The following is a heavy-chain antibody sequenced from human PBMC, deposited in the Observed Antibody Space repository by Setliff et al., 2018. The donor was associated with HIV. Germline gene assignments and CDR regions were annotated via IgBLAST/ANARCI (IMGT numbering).Heavy chain of an antibody. CDR1: GGSINSGHYY. CDR2: IYYTGST. CDR3: ARDRYAGEIDY. V-gene: IGHV4-31*03. D-gene: IGHD3-10*01. J-gene: IGHJ4*02. Sequence: PSETLSLTCTVSGGSINSGHYYWSWIRHHPGKGLEWIGYIYYTGSTYFNPSLKSRVTLSIDTSKNQFSLKLSSVTAADTAVYYCARDRYAGEIDYWGQETLVTVPQ.